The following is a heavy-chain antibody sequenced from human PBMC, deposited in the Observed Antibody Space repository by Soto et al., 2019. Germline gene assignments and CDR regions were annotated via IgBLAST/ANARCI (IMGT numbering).Heavy chain of an antibody. Sequence: GASVKVSCKTSGFTFTNSAVQWVRQARGQRLEWIGWIIVASGRTNYAREVQERVTISRDTSTSTAYMELSGLRSEDTAVYYCVAELYSGGGCCSFDFWGQGTMVTVS. D-gene: IGHD2-21*02. CDR2: IIVASGRT. J-gene: IGHJ3*01. V-gene: IGHV1-58*01. CDR1: GFTFTNSA. CDR3: VAELYSGGGCCSFDF.